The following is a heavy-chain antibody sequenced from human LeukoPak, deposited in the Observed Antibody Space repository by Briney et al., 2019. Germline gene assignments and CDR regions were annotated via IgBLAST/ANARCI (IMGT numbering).Heavy chain of an antibody. CDR3: ATAPRYDFWSGYYFDY. CDR2: FDPEDGET. Sequence: ASVKVSCKVSGYTLTELSMHWVRQAPGKGLEWMGGFDPEDGETIYAQKFQGRVTMTEDTSTDTAYTELSSLRSEDTAVYYCATAPRYDFWSGYYFDYWGQGTLVTVSS. CDR1: GYTLTELS. J-gene: IGHJ4*02. V-gene: IGHV1-24*01. D-gene: IGHD3-3*01.